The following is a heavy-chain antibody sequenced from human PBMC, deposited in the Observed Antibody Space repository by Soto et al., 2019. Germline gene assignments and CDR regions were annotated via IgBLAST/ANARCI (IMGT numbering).Heavy chain of an antibody. Sequence: ASVKVSCKAPGYTFTGYYMHWVRQAPGQGLEWMGWINPNSGGTNYAQKFQGRVTMTRDTSISTAYMELSRLRSDDTAVYYCARDVEMATIDAYFYYRAQGTPVTVSS. D-gene: IGHD5-12*01. CDR3: ARDVEMATIDAYFYY. J-gene: IGHJ4*02. CDR2: INPNSGGT. CDR1: GYTFTGYY. V-gene: IGHV1-2*02.